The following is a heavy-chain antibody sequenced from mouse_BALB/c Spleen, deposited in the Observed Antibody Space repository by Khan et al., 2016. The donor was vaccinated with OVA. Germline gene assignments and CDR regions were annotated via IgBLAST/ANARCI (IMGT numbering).Heavy chain of an antibody. CDR3: ARKDYYDYDPFPY. CDR1: GYSITSEYT. CDR2: ISYSGNT. V-gene: IGHV3-2*02. Sequence: EVELVESGPGLVKPSQSLSLTCTVTGYSITSEYTWNWIRQFPGNKLEWMGFISYSGNTRYNPSFKSRISITRDTSKNQFFLQLNSVTSEDTATYYCARKDYYDYDPFPYWGQGTLVTVSA. D-gene: IGHD2-4*01. J-gene: IGHJ3*01.